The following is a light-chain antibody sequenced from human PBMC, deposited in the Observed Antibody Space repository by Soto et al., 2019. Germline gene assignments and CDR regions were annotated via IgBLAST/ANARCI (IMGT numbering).Light chain of an antibody. CDR1: QTINSW. J-gene: IGKJ4*01. CDR2: GAS. Sequence: DIQMTQSPSTLSASVGDRVTITCRASQTINSWLAWYQQKPGKAPKLLIFGASSLDSGVPSRFSGSGSGTEFTLTISSLQPDDFATYYCQQYKCYSGLTFGGGTKVEIK. CDR3: QQYKCYSGLT. V-gene: IGKV1-5*03.